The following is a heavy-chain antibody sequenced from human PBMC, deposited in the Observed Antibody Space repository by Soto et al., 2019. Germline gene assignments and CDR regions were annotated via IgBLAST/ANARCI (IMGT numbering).Heavy chain of an antibody. Sequence: GGSLRLSCAASGFTFSSYSMNWVRQAPGKGLEWVSSISSSSSYIYYADSVKGRFTISRDNAKNSLYLQMNSLRAEDTAVYYCARDSVDYSNPSDYWGQGTLVTVSS. V-gene: IGHV3-21*01. CDR2: ISSSSSYI. D-gene: IGHD4-4*01. CDR1: GFTFSSYS. CDR3: ARDSVDYSNPSDY. J-gene: IGHJ4*02.